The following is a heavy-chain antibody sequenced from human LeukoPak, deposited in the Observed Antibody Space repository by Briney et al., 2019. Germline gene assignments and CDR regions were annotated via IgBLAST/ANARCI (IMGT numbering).Heavy chain of an antibody. J-gene: IGHJ1*01. CDR1: GYTLTEYY. CDR3: ARWGFGEFTFQH. V-gene: IGHV1-2*02. D-gene: IGHD3-10*01. Sequence: GASVKVSCKASGYTLTEYYMHWVRQAPGQGLEWMGWINPNSGGANYAENFQGRVTMTRDTSISTAYMELSRLRSDDTAVYYCARWGFGEFTFQHWGQGTLVTVSS. CDR2: INPNSGGA.